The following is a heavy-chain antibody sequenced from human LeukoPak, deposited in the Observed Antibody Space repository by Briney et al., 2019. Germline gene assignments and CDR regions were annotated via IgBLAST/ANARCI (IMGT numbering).Heavy chain of an antibody. V-gene: IGHV4-59*01. J-gene: IGHJ4*02. CDR1: GGSISNKY. D-gene: IGHD3-22*01. Sequence: SETLSLTCTVSGGSISNKYWSWIRQPPGKGLEWIGYIYYSGSTNYNPSLKSRVTISVDTSKNQFSLKLSSVTAADTAVYYCARAPTYYYDSSGYYGLDYWGQGTLVTVSS. CDR3: ARAPTYYYDSSGYYGLDY. CDR2: IYYSGST.